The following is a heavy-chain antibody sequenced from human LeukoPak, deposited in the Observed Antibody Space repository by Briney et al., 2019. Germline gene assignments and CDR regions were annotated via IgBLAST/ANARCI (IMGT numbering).Heavy chain of an antibody. Sequence: SETLSLTCSDSGGPITEYYWSWIRQPPGKGLEWIGYIYHTGSTNYSPSPKSRVTMSVDASRNQFSLKLVSVTAADTAVYYCARDRDSTGYYYLDSWGQGILVTVSS. V-gene: IGHV4-59*01. CDR1: GGPITEYY. J-gene: IGHJ4*02. CDR2: IYHTGST. CDR3: ARDRDSTGYYYLDS. D-gene: IGHD6-19*01.